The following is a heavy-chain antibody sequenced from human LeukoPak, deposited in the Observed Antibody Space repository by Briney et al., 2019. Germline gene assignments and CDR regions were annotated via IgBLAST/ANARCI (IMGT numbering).Heavy chain of an antibody. CDR2: ISVYNGNT. CDR3: ASPYCSGGTCYAHDAFDI. CDR1: GYTFTSYG. Sequence: ASVKVSCKASGYTFTSYGISWVRQAPGQGLEWMGWISVYNGNTDYAQKLQGRVTMTTDTSTSTAYMELRSLRSDDTAVYYCASPYCSGGTCYAHDAFDIWGQGTMVTVSS. V-gene: IGHV1-18*01. J-gene: IGHJ3*02. D-gene: IGHD2-15*01.